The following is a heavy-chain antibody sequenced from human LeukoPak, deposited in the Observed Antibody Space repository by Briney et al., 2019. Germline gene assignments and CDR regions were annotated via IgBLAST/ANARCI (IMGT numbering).Heavy chain of an antibody. D-gene: IGHD3-16*01. CDR3: ARGGGLDV. CDR1: GFTFNAFG. J-gene: IGHJ6*02. V-gene: IGHV3-7*03. Sequence: GGSLRLSCAASGFTFNAFGMNWARQAPGKGLEWVASINHNGNVNYYVDSVKGRFTISRDNAKNSLYLQMSNLRAEDTAVYFCARGGGLDVWGQGATVTVSS. CDR2: INHNGNVN.